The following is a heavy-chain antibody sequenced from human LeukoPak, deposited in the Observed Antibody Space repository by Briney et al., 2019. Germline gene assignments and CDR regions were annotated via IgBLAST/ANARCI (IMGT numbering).Heavy chain of an antibody. CDR3: ARVDGGFCSGGSCYANRFDP. CDR1: GTSITTYY. D-gene: IGHD2-15*01. Sequence: SSETLSLTCTVSGTSITTYYWTWIRQPPGKGLEWIAYMYYSGSPNYNPSLKSRVTMSVDTSKNQFSLKLTSVTAADTADYYCARVDGGFCSGGSCYANRFDPWGQGTLVTVSS. J-gene: IGHJ5*02. CDR2: MYYSGSP. V-gene: IGHV4-59*01.